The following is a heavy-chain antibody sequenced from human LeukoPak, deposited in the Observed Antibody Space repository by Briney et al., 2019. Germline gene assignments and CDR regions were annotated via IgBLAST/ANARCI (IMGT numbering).Heavy chain of an antibody. CDR1: GFTFSSYA. V-gene: IGHV3-23*01. Sequence: GGSLRLSCAASGFTFSSYAMSWVRQAPGKGLEWVSAISGSGGSTYYADSVKGRFTISRDNSKNTLYLQMNSLRAEDTAVYYCAKSILWFGEFRMVGFGYWGQGTLVTVSS. CDR2: ISGSGGST. CDR3: AKSILWFGEFRMVGFGY. D-gene: IGHD3-10*01. J-gene: IGHJ4*02.